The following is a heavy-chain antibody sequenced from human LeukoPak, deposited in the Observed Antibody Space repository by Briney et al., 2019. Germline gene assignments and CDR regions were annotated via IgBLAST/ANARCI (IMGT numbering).Heavy chain of an antibody. D-gene: IGHD3-16*01. CDR3: AKDYVEFDS. Sequence: GGSLRLSCAASGFTFSGYAMTWVRQAPGKGLEWDAAIIGSGGSAFYADSVKGRFAISRDNSRNTLFLQMNSLRVEDTAVYYCAKDYVEFDSWGQGTLVTVSS. J-gene: IGHJ4*02. CDR2: IIGSGGSA. CDR1: GFTFSGYA. V-gene: IGHV3-23*01.